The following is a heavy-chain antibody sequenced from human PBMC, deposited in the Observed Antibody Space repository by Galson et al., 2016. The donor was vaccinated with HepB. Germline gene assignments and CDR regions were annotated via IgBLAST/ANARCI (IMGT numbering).Heavy chain of an antibody. V-gene: IGHV3-48*01. Sequence: SLRLSCAASGFTFSTYNMNWVRQAPGKGLEWVSYISSSSTIYYADSVKGRFTISRDNAKNSLYLQMNSLRVEDTAIYYCGKDRWGAVADYLGYWGQGTLVTVSS. CDR2: ISSSSTI. CDR1: GFTFSTYN. J-gene: IGHJ4*02. CDR3: GKDRWGAVADYLGY. D-gene: IGHD6-19*01.